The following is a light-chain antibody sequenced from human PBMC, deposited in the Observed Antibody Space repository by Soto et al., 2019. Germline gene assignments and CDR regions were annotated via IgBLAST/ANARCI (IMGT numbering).Light chain of an antibody. CDR3: QQRSNWPPEIT. V-gene: IGKV3-11*01. CDR1: QSVSSY. Sequence: EIVMTQSPATLSVSPGERATLSCRASQSVSSYLAWYQQEPGQAPXXLXXDASNRATGIPARFSGSGSGTDFTLTISSLEPEDFAVYYCQQRSNWPPEITFGQGTRLEIK. J-gene: IGKJ5*01. CDR2: DAS.